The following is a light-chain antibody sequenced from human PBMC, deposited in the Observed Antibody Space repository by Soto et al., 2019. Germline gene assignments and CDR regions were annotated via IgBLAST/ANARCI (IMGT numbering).Light chain of an antibody. CDR1: GSDIGGYNY. Sequence: QSALTQPASVSGSPGQSITISCIGTGSDIGGYNYVFWYKQYPGQAPKLVIYDVSNRPSGVSHRFFGSKSGNTASLTISGLQAEDDADYYCSSYRNSATVFVFGTGTKLTVL. CDR3: SSYRNSATVFV. J-gene: IGLJ1*01. CDR2: DVS. V-gene: IGLV2-14*03.